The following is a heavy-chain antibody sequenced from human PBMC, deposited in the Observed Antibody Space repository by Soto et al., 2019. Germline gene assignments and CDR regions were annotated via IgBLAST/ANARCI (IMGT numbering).Heavy chain of an antibody. CDR2: ISYDGSTK. CDR3: ARDRLRYNWNDFPYYYYGMDV. J-gene: IGHJ6*02. D-gene: IGHD1-1*01. V-gene: IGHV3-30-3*01. CDR1: GFTFSSYA. Sequence: QVQLVEAGGGVVQPGRSLRLSCAASGFTFSSYAMHWVRQAPGKGLEWVAVISYDGSTKYYADSVKGRFTISRDNSKNTLYLQMNRLRAEDTAVYYCARDRLRYNWNDFPYYYYGMDVWGQGTTVTVSS.